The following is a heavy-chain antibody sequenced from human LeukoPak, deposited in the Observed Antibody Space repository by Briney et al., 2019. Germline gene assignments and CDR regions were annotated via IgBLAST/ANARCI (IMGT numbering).Heavy chain of an antibody. V-gene: IGHV3-23*01. CDR1: GFTFSSYG. J-gene: IGHJ4*02. CDR2: ITGSGGST. CDR3: AKVSRIVGATTYYFDS. D-gene: IGHD1-26*01. Sequence: GGSLRLSCSASGFTFSSYGMHWVRQTPGKGLEWVSTITGSGGSTYYADSVKGRFTISRDNSKNTLFVQMNSLRAEDTAVYYCAKVSRIVGATTYYFDSWGQGTLVTVSS.